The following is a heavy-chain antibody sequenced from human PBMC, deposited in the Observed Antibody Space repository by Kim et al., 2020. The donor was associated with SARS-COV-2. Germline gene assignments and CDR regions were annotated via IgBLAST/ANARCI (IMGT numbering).Heavy chain of an antibody. V-gene: IGHV3-74*01. D-gene: IGHD3-10*01. CDR1: GFTFSSYW. Sequence: GGSLRLSCEASGFTFSSYWMHWVRQGPGKGLVWVSRIHGDGSSTSHVDSVKGRFTISRDNAKNTLYLQMNSLRAEDTAVYYCTRGITSGTYWGPMDVWGQGTTVTVSS. CDR2: IHGDGSST. J-gene: IGHJ6*02. CDR3: TRGITSGTYWGPMDV.